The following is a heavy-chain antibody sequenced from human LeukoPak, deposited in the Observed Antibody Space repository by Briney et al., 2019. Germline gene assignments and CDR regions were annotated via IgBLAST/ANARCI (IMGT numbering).Heavy chain of an antibody. CDR1: GLTFSNYW. D-gene: IGHD7-27*01. Sequence: PGGSLRLSCAASGLTFSNYWMSWVRQAPGKGLEWVASIEQDGSEKYYVDSVKGRFTISRDNAKNSLYLQMNSLRAEDTAVYYCARGGWGVDYWGQGTLVAVSS. V-gene: IGHV3-7*01. J-gene: IGHJ4*02. CDR3: ARGGWGVDY. CDR2: IEQDGSEK.